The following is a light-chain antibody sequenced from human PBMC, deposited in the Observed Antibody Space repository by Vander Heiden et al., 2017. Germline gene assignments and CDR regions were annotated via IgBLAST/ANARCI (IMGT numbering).Light chain of an antibody. CDR1: LDIRSD. J-gene: IGKJ3*01. CDR3: QQYDNYPFT. V-gene: IGKV1-6*02. Sequence: QMPQSPSSLSASVGDRVTITCRASLDIRSDLGWYQQRPGKAPKLLIYDATRLQSGVPSTFSGRGSGTDFTLTISRLQSEDFATYYCQQYDNYPFTFGPGTKVEI. CDR2: DAT.